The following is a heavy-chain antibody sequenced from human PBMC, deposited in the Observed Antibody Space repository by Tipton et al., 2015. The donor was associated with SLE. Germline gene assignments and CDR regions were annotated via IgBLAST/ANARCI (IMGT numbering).Heavy chain of an antibody. D-gene: IGHD3-3*01. CDR2: IRNGGGKSDGKT. Sequence: SLRLSCAPSGFSISTYGMAWVRQPPGKGLGWVSTIRNGGGKSDGKTYYAESVRGRFTISRDSSKNTIYLQMDSLRAEDTALYYCAKGKRTIYDHDAYDMWGQGTAVTVSP. J-gene: IGHJ3*02. V-gene: IGHV3-23*01. CDR3: AKGKRTIYDHDAYDM. CDR1: GFSISTYG.